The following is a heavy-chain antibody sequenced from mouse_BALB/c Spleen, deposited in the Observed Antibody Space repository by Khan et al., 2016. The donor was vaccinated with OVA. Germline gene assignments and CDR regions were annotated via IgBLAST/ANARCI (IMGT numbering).Heavy chain of an antibody. J-gene: IGHJ4*01. Sequence: QMQLVQSGPELKKPGETVRISCKASGYTFTTAGIQWVQKMPGKGLKWIGWINTYSGVPKYAEDFKGRFAFSLEISVNTAYLQMTNLKTEDTATHCCARGGPAYNSIDGSAMKTWGQGTSVTVSS. CDR3: ARGGPAYNSIDGSAMKT. CDR1: GYTFTTAG. CDR2: INTYSGVP. V-gene: IGHV9-4*02. D-gene: IGHD2-5*01.